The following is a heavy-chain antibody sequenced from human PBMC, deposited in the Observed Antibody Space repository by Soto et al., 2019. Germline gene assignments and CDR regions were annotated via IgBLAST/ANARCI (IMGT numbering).Heavy chain of an antibody. Sequence: ASVKVSCKASGYTFTNYAVHWVRQAPGQRLGWMGWINAGNGNTRFSQNLQGRVTITRDTSARTVYMELSSLRSEDTAVYYCARGHLAVVPVASWFYYMDVWGIGTTVTVSS. V-gene: IGHV1-3*01. J-gene: IGHJ6*03. CDR1: GYTFTNYA. D-gene: IGHD2-2*01. CDR3: ARGHLAVVPVASWFYYMDV. CDR2: INAGNGNT.